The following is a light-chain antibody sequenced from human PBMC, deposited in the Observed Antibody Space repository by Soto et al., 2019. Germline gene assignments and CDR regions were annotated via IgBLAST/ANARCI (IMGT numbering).Light chain of an antibody. J-gene: IGLJ2*01. Sequence: QSVLTQPPSASGSLGQSVTISCTGTSSDVGGYNLVSWYQQHPGKAPKLIIYEVSKRPSGVPDRFSGSKSGNSASLTVSGLQAEDEADYYCSSYAGYKVIFGGGTKVTVL. V-gene: IGLV2-8*01. CDR1: SSDVGGYNL. CDR2: EVS. CDR3: SSYAGYKVI.